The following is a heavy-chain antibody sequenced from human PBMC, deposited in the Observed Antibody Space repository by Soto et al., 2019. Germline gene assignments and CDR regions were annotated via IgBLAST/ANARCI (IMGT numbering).Heavy chain of an antibody. CDR1: GGSISSGGYY. CDR3: AREEAAAGTGWFDP. Sequence: SETLSLTCTVSGGSISSGGYYWSWIRQHPGKGLEWIGYIYYSGSTYYTPSLKSRVTISVDTSKNQFSLKLSSVTAADTAVYYCAREEAAAGTGWFDPWGQGTLVTVSS. D-gene: IGHD6-13*01. CDR2: IYYSGST. V-gene: IGHV4-31*03. J-gene: IGHJ5*02.